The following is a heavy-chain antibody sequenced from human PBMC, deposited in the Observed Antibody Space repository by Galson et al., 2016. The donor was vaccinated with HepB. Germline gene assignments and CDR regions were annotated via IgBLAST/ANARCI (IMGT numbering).Heavy chain of an antibody. Sequence: SLRLSCAASGFTFNTYAMSWVRQAPGKGLEWVSAISYSGNSTYYADSVKGRFTISRDNSKNTLYLQLNSLRSEDTAVYYCANIPASGSGSYWYYHGLDVWCQGTTVIVSS. CDR1: GFTFNTYA. CDR3: ANIPASGSGSYWYYHGLDV. J-gene: IGHJ6*02. CDR2: ISYSGNST. D-gene: IGHD3-10*01. V-gene: IGHV3-23*01.